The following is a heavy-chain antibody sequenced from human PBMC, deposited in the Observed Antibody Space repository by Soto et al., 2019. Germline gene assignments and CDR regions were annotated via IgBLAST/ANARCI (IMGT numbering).Heavy chain of an antibody. CDR2: IYYSGNT. Sequence: QVQLQESGPGLVKPSQTLSLTCTVSGGSISSGGYSWSWIRQHPGKGLVWIGYIYYSGNTYYNPSLMRRVTMAVATSKNQSSLKLSSVTAAETAVYSFARGYYGDDFRWTYWGQGTLVTVSS. CDR1: GGSISSGGYS. D-gene: IGHD4-17*01. J-gene: IGHJ4*02. V-gene: IGHV4-31*03. CDR3: ARGYYGDDFRWTY.